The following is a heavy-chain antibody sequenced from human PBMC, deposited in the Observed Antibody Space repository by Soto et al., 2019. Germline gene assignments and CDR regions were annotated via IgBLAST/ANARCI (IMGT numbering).Heavy chain of an antibody. CDR1: GYTFTSYG. V-gene: IGHV1-18*01. CDR3: ARDRDIVVVVAATRFDY. CDR2: ISAYNGNT. D-gene: IGHD2-15*01. Sequence: QVQLVQSGAEVKKPGASVKVSCKASGYTFTSYGISWVRQAPGQGLEWMGWISAYNGNTNYAQKLQGRVTMTTDTSTSTADMELRSLRSADTAVYYCARDRDIVVVVAATRFDYWGQGTLVTVSS. J-gene: IGHJ4*02.